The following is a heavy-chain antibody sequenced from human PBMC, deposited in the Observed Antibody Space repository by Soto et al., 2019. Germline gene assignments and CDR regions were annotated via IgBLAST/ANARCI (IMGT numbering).Heavy chain of an antibody. CDR3: ARGGKDGYNYDY. CDR1: GFTFSSYA. V-gene: IGHV3-64*01. Sequence: EVQLVESGGGLVQPGGSLRLSCAASGFTFSSYAMHWVRQAPGKGLEYVSAISSNGGSTYYANSVTGRFTISRDNSTNTLYLQMGSLRAEDMAVYYCARGGKDGYNYDYWGQGTLVTVSS. D-gene: IGHD5-12*01. CDR2: ISSNGGST. J-gene: IGHJ4*02.